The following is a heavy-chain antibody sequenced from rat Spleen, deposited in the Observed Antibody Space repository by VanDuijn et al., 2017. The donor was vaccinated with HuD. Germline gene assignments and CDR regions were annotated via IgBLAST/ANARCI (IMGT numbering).Heavy chain of an antibody. Sequence: EVQLQESGPGLVKPSQSLSLTCSVTAYSINSNYWGWVRKFPGNKVEWMGYITYSGGTRYNPSLKSRISITRDTSNNQFFLQLTSVTTEDTARVYCARYRNSMGLFDYWGQGLMVTVSS. CDR2: ITYSGGT. J-gene: IGHJ2*01. D-gene: IGHD1-7*01. V-gene: IGHV3-1*01. CDR3: ARYRNSMGLFDY. CDR1: AYSINSNY.